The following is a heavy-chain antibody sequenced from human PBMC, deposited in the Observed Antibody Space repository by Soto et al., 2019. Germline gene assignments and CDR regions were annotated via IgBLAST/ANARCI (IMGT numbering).Heavy chain of an antibody. D-gene: IGHD6-13*01. CDR1: GFTFSNAW. J-gene: IGHJ6*02. CDR2: IKSKTDGGTT. Sequence: EVQLVESGGGLVKPGGSLRLSCAASGFTFSNAWMNWVRQAPGKGLEWVGRIKSKTDGGTTDYAAPVKGRFTISRDDSENTLYLQMNSLKTEDTAVYYCTQSNSSSWCYYYYGMDVWGQGTTVTASS. CDR3: TQSNSSSWCYYYYGMDV. V-gene: IGHV3-15*07.